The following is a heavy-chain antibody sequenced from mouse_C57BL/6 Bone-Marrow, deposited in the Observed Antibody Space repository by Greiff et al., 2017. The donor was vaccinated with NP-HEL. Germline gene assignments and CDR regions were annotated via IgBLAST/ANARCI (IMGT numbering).Heavy chain of an antibody. J-gene: IGHJ1*03. V-gene: IGHV5-12*01. CDR2: ISNGGGST. D-gene: IGHD2-4*01. CDR1: GFTFSDYY. CDR3: ARRGGDYILWYFDV. Sequence: EVKLEESGGGLVQPGGSLKLSCAASGFTFSDYYMYWVRQTPEKRLEWVAYISNGGGSTYYPDTVKGRFTISRDNAKNTLYLQMSRLKSEDTAMYYCARRGGDYILWYFDVWGTGTTVTVSS.